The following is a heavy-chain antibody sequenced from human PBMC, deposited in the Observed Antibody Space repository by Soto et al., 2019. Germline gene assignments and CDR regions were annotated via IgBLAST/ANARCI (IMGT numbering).Heavy chain of an antibody. J-gene: IGHJ4*02. CDR2: IIPIFGTA. D-gene: IGHD1-26*01. V-gene: IGHV1-69*13. Sequence: ASVKVSCKASGGNFSSYAISWGRQAPGQGLEWMGGIIPIFGTANYDQKFQGRVTITADESTSTAYMELSSLRSEDTAVYYCARVGSRGVGATRFDYWGQGTLVTVSS. CDR3: ARVGSRGVGATRFDY. CDR1: GGNFSSYA.